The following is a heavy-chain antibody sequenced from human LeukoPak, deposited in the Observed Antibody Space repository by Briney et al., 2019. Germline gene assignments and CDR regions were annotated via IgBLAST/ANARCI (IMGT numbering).Heavy chain of an antibody. V-gene: IGHV4-4*02. CDR3: ALLVLWFGVLFPPGYYGMDV. J-gene: IGHJ6*04. CDR2: IYHSGST. D-gene: IGHD3-10*01. Sequence: SGTLSLTCAVSGGSISSSNWWSWVRQPPGKGLEWIGEIYHSGSTNYNPSLKSRVTISVDKSKNQFSLKLSSVTAADTAVYYCALLVLWFGVLFPPGYYGMDVWGKGTTVTVSS. CDR1: GGSISSSNW.